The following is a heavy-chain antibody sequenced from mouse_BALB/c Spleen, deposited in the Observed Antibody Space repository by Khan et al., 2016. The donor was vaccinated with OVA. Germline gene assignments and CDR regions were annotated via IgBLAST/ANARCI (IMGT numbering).Heavy chain of an antibody. CDR1: GYTFTSYT. Sequence: QVQLKQSGAELARPGASVKMSCKASGYTFTSYTIHWIKLRPGQGLEWIGYINPSNGYTNYKQKFKDKATLTADKHSTTAYMQLSSLTSDDSAFYYGVRDGAYHRNDGWFAYWGQGTLVTVSA. J-gene: IGHJ3*01. V-gene: IGHV1-4*01. CDR2: INPSNGYT. CDR3: VRDGAYHRNDGWFAY. D-gene: IGHD2-14*01.